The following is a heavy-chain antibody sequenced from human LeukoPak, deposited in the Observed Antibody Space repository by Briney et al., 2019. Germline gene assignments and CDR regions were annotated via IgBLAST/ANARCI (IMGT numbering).Heavy chain of an antibody. CDR3: ARRPYYGGNYYYYYYMDV. V-gene: IGHV3-30*04. D-gene: IGHD4-23*01. Sequence: PGGSLRLSCAASGFTFSTYAMHWVRQAPGKGLEWVAAISYDGPNKRYADSVKGRFTISRDNSKNTLYLQMNSLRAEDTAVYYCARRPYYGGNYYYYYYMDVWGKGTTVTISS. CDR2: ISYDGPNK. CDR1: GFTFSTYA. J-gene: IGHJ6*03.